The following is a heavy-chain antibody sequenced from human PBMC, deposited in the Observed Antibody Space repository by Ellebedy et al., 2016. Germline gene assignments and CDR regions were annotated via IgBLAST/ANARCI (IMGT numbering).Heavy chain of an antibody. CDR2: IWYDGSNK. V-gene: IGHV3-33*08. J-gene: IGHJ6*03. CDR1: GFTFSSYG. CDR3: AREGGVRGLDYYYYMDV. D-gene: IGHD3-10*01. Sequence: GGSLRLXXAASGFTFSSYGMHWVRQAPGKGLEWVAVIWYDGSNKYYADSVKGRFTISRDNSKNTLYLQMNSLRAEDTAVYYCAREGGVRGLDYYYYMDVWGKGTTVTVSS.